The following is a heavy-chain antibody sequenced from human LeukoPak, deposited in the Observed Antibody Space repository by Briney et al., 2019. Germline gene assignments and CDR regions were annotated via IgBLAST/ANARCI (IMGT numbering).Heavy chain of an antibody. V-gene: IGHV4-31*03. CDR1: GDSITSGGYY. CDR3: ARDVLR. J-gene: IGHJ4*02. Sequence: SETLSLTCTVSGDSITSGGYYWTWIRQRPGKGLEWIGYIYKTGSTYYNPSLKSRFTMSVDTSRNQFSLKVNSVTAADTAVYYCARDVLRWGQGTLVTVSS. CDR2: IYKTGST.